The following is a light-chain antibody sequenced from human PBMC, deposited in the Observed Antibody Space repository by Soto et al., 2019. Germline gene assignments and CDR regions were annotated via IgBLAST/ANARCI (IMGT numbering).Light chain of an antibody. V-gene: IGKV3-15*01. CDR1: QSVSSN. Sequence: EIVMTQSPATLSVSPGERATLSCRARQSVSSNLAWYQQKPGQAHRLLIYGASTRATGIPARFSGSGSGTDFTLAISSLQSEDFSVYYCQQYNNSPQTFGQGNKGEIK. CDR2: GAS. CDR3: QQYNNSPQT. J-gene: IGKJ1*01.